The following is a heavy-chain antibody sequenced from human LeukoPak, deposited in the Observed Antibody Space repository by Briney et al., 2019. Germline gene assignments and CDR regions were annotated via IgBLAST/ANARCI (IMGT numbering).Heavy chain of an antibody. V-gene: IGHV3-30*04. CDR1: GFTFSSYA. CDR2: ISYDGSNK. J-gene: IGHJ3*02. Sequence: GGSLRLSCAASGFTFSSYAMHWVRQAPGKGLEWVAVISYDGSNKYYADSVKGRFTISRDNAKNSLYLQMNSLRAEDTAVYYCARGGSSSGWYGSRPDDAFDIWGQGTMVTVSS. CDR3: ARGGSSSGWYGSRPDDAFDI. D-gene: IGHD6-19*01.